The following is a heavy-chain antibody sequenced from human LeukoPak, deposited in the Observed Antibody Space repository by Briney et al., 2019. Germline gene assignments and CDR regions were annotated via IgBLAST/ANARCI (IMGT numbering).Heavy chain of an antibody. J-gene: IGHJ4*02. Sequence: SETLSLTCTVSGGSISSYYWGWIRQPPGKGLEWIGSIYSSGSTYYNPSLKSRVTISVDTSKNQFSLKLRSVTAADTAVYYCARSKPSTTTVTENFDYWGQGTLVTVSS. CDR2: IYSSGST. CDR1: GGSISSYY. D-gene: IGHD4-17*01. CDR3: ARSKPSTTTVTENFDY. V-gene: IGHV4-39*01.